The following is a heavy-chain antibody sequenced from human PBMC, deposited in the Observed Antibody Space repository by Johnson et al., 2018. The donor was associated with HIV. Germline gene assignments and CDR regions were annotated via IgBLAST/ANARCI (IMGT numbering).Heavy chain of an antibody. Sequence: QVQLVESGGGVVQPGRSLRLSCAASGFTFSSYDMHWVRQAPGKGMDWVEFISYDGTAKYYADSVKGRCNISRDNSKNALYMQMNSLRSEDTAVYYCAKDLRSGNRREAFDNWGQGTMVTVSS. V-gene: IGHV3-30*18. CDR2: ISYDGTAK. D-gene: IGHD1-14*01. J-gene: IGHJ3*02. CDR1: GFTFSSYD. CDR3: AKDLRSGNRREAFDN.